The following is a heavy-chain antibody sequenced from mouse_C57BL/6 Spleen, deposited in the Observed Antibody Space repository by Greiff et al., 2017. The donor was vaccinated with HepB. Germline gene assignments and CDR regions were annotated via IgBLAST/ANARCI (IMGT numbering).Heavy chain of an antibody. Sequence: EVKLVESGGGLVKPGGSLKLSCAASGFTFSDYGMHWVRQAPEKGLEWVAYISSGSSTIYYADTVKGRFTISRDNAKNTLFLQMTSLRSEDTAMYYCARPSITTVVAPFAYWGQGTLVTVSA. V-gene: IGHV5-17*01. CDR1: GFTFSDYG. CDR2: ISSGSSTI. D-gene: IGHD1-1*01. J-gene: IGHJ3*01. CDR3: ARPSITTVVAPFAY.